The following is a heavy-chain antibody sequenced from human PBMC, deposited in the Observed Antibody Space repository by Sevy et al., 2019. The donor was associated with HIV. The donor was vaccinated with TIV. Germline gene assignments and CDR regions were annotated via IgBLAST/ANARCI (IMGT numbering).Heavy chain of an antibody. Sequence: GESLKISCVASGLTFSSYSMKWVRQAPRKGLEWVSSISSSSSYIYYADSVKGRFTISRDNAKKSLYLQVNSLRAEDTAVYYCARDRDGSGSSGGYGMDVWGQGTTVTVSS. J-gene: IGHJ6*02. D-gene: IGHD3-10*01. V-gene: IGHV3-21*01. CDR3: ARDRDGSGSSGGYGMDV. CDR2: ISSSSSYI. CDR1: GLTFSSYS.